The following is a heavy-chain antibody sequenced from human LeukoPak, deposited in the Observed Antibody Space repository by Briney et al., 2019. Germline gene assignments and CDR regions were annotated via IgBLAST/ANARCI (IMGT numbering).Heavy chain of an antibody. CDR1: GFTASSNY. D-gene: IGHD6-19*01. J-gene: IGHJ6*02. Sequence: GGSLRLSCAASGFTASSNYMSWVRQAPGKGLEWVSVIYSGGSTYYADSVKGRFTISRDNSKNTLYLQMDSLRAEDTAVYYCARQYSSGWPYYYYGMDVWGQGTTVTVSS. CDR3: ARQYSSGWPYYYYGMDV. CDR2: IYSGGST. V-gene: IGHV3-53*01.